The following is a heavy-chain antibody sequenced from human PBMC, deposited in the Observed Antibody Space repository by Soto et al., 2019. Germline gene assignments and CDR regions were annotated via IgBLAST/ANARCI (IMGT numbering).Heavy chain of an antibody. Sequence: SETLSLTCTVSGVSISSYYWSWIRQPPGKGLEWIGYIYYSGSTNYNPSLKSRVTISVDTSKNQFSLKLSSVTAADTAVYYCARDPLLDYWGQGTLVTVSS. CDR2: IYYSGST. V-gene: IGHV4-59*01. CDR1: GVSISSYY. J-gene: IGHJ4*02. CDR3: ARDPLLDY.